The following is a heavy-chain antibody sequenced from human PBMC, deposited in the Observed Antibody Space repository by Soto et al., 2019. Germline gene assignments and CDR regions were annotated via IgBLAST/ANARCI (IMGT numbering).Heavy chain of an antibody. J-gene: IGHJ1*01. CDR3: ARDYYDSSGYYPSAGYFQH. CDR1: GYTFTGYY. D-gene: IGHD3-22*01. V-gene: IGHV1-2*04. CDR2: INPNSGGT. Sequence: GASVKVSCKASGYTFTGYYMHWVRQAPGQGPEWMGWINPNSGGTNYAQKFQGWVTMTRDTSISTAYMELSRLRSDDTAVYYCARDYYDSSGYYPSAGYFQHWGQGTLVTVSS.